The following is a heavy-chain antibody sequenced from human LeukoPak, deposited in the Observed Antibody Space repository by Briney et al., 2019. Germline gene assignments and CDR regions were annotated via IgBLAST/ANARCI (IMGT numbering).Heavy chain of an antibody. V-gene: IGHV3-23*01. CDR1: GFTFSSYA. Sequence: GGSLRLSCAASGFTFSSYAMSWVRQAPGKGLEWVPAISGSGGSTYYADSVKGRFTISRDNSKNTLYLQMNSLRAEDTAVYYCAKPYSYGYDYYYYGMDVWGQGTTVTVSS. CDR2: ISGSGGST. D-gene: IGHD5-18*01. J-gene: IGHJ6*02. CDR3: AKPYSYGYDYYYYGMDV.